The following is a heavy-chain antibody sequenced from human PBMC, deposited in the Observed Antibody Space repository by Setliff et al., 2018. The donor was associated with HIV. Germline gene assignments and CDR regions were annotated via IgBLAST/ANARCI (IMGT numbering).Heavy chain of an antibody. D-gene: IGHD3-16*01. J-gene: IGHJ4*02. CDR3: TNWPEGAHDLFDY. V-gene: IGHV1-69*10. Sequence: ASVKVSCKTSGVTFNTYAFSWVRQAPGQGLEWMGDIFAFLNIPNYAQKFQGRVTITADKPTSTAYMELTGLRDEDTAIYYCTNWPEGAHDLFDYWGQGTLVTVSS. CDR2: IFAFLNIP. CDR1: GVTFNTYA.